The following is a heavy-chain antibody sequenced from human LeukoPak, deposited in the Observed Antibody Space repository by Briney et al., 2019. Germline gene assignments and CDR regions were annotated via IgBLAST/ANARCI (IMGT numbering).Heavy chain of an antibody. CDR2: NNPSSGGT. Sequence: ASVKVSCKASGYTFTGYYMHWVRQAPGQGLEWKGWNNPSSGGTNYAQKFQGRVTMTRDTSISTAYMELSRLRSDDTAVYYCARDVGEYCSSVSCYASDYWGQGTLVTVSS. V-gene: IGHV1-2*02. J-gene: IGHJ4*02. CDR3: ARDVGEYCSSVSCYASDY. D-gene: IGHD2-2*01. CDR1: GYTFTGYY.